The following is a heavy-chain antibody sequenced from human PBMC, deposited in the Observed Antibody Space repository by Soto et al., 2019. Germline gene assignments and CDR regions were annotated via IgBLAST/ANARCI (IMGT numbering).Heavy chain of an antibody. D-gene: IGHD3-22*01. J-gene: IGHJ6*02. CDR3: AREYYDSSGYYGGYYYYYGMDV. CDR1: GYTFTGYY. V-gene: IGHV1-2*04. Sequence: ASVKVSCKASGYTFTGYYMHWVRQAPGQGLEWMGWINPNSGGTNYAQKFQGWVTMTRDTSISTAYMELSRLRSDDTAVYYCAREYYDSSGYYGGYYYYYGMDVWGRGTTVTVSS. CDR2: INPNSGGT.